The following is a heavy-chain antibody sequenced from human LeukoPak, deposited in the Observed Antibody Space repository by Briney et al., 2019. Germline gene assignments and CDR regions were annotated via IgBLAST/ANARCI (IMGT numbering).Heavy chain of an antibody. CDR3: AKVTGDYYNTSGAFDY. V-gene: IGHV3-33*06. CDR2: IWHDGSND. CDR1: GFIFSSYG. J-gene: IGHJ4*02. Sequence: GGSLRLSCAASGFIFSSYGMHWVRQAPGKGLEWVARIWHDGSNDDYADSVKGRFTISRDNSKNTLYLQMNSLRAEDTAIYYCAKVTGDYYNTSGAFDYWGQGTLVTVSS. D-gene: IGHD3-22*01.